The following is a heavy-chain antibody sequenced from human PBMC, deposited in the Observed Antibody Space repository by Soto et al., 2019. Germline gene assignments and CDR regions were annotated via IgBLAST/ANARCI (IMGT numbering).Heavy chain of an antibody. CDR2: LKSDNGGA. CDR1: GYTFTGHY. V-gene: IGHV1-2*02. D-gene: IGHD3-10*01. J-gene: IGHJ6*04. CDR3: ARDLCPLGSGSACPKYGLDL. Sequence: GASVKVSCKASGYTFTGHYMHWVRQVSGKGLEYLGWLKSDNGGAYFAPKFQGRVTFTRDTSTTTVYMELSGLRSDDTAVYFCARDLCPLGSGSACPKYGLDLRRNGTTGTVS.